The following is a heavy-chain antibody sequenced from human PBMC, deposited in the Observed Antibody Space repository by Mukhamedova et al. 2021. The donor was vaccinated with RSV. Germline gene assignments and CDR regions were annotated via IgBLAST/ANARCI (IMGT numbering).Heavy chain of an antibody. V-gene: IGHV1-69*19. J-gene: IGHJ5*02. D-gene: IGHD5-18*01. CDR3: ARDGDVDTAPGYRFDP. Sequence: AQKFQGRVTITADESTSTAYMELSSLRSEDTAVYYCARDGDVDTAPGYRFDPWGQGTLVTVSS.